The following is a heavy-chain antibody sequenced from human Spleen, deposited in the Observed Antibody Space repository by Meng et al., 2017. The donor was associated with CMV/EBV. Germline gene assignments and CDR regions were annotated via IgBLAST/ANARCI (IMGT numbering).Heavy chain of an antibody. CDR3: PRDNNWGPDY. V-gene: IGHV1-2*02. J-gene: IGHJ4*02. CDR2: IHHHRGDT. Sequence: ASVKVSCKASGYTFTAHYFHWVRQAPGQGLEWMGWIHHHRGDTNYAQQFQGRVTLTRDTSINTGYMELTRLTSDDTAVYYCPRDNNWGPDYWGQGTLVTVSS. D-gene: IGHD7-27*01. CDR1: GYTFTAHY.